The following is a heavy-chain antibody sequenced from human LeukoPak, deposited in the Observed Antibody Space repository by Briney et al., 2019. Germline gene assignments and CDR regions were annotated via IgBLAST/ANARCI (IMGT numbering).Heavy chain of an antibody. Sequence: GGSLRLSCAASGFTFSSYSMNWVRQAPGEGLEWVSSISSSSSYIYYADSVKGRFTISRDNAKNSLYLQMNSLTAEDTAVYYCAGPLQQLAGVFDYWGQGTLVTVSS. D-gene: IGHD6-13*01. CDR2: ISSSSSYI. J-gene: IGHJ4*02. CDR3: AGPLQQLAGVFDY. CDR1: GFTFSSYS. V-gene: IGHV3-21*01.